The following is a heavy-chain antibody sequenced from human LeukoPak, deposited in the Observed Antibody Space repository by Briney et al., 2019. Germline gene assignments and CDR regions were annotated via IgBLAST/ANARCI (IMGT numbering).Heavy chain of an antibody. V-gene: IGHV3-48*01. J-gene: IGHJ4*02. CDR1: GFTFSTYS. Sequence: GGSLRLSCAASGFTFSTYSMNWVRQAPGKGRGWVSYIDTGTSTIYYADSGTGRFTISKGNAKKSLYLQMNSLRTEDTAVYYCARDPVVDPTNVDSWGQGTLVTVSS. CDR2: IDTGTSTI. D-gene: IGHD2-15*01. CDR3: ARDPVVDPTNVDS.